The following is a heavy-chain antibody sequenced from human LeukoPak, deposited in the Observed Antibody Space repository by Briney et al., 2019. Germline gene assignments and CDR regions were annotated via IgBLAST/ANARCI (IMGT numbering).Heavy chain of an antibody. CDR2: IRSKANSYAT. V-gene: IGHV3-73*01. J-gene: IGHJ4*02. D-gene: IGHD3-16*02. Sequence: PGGSLRLSCAASGFTFSGSAMHWVRQASGKGLGWVGRIRSKANSYATAYAASVKGRFTISRDDSKNTAYLQMNSLKTEDTAVYYCTTWVHDYVWGSYHNWGQGTLVTVSS. CDR1: GFTFSGSA. CDR3: TTWVHDYVWGSYHN.